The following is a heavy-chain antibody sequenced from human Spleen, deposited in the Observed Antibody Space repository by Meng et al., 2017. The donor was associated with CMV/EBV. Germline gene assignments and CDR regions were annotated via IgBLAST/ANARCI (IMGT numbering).Heavy chain of an antibody. V-gene: IGHV4-34*01. CDR3: ARDGYDFWSGGSYGMDV. D-gene: IGHD3-3*01. CDR1: GGSFSGYY. Sequence: SETLSLTCAVYGGSFSGYYWSWIRQPPGKGLEWIGEINHSGSTNYNPSLKSRVTISVDTSKNQFSLKLSSVTAADTAVYYCARDGYDFWSGGSYGMDVWGQGTTVTVSS. J-gene: IGHJ6*02. CDR2: INHSGST.